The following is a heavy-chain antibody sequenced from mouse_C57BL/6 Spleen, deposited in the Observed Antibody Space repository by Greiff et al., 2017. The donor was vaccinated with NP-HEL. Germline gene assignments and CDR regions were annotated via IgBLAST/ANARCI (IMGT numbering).Heavy chain of an antibody. CDR3: SIRYLDWYFEV. V-gene: IGHV1-64*01. Sequence: QVQLQQPGAELVKPGASVKVSCKASGYTFTSYLIDWVKQRPGQGLEWIGRIHPCSRGTNYNEKFKGKATLTADKSSSTPYMQLSSLTSEDSAVYYWSIRYLDWYFEVWGTGTTVTVSS. CDR2: IHPCSRGT. CDR1: GYTFTSYL. J-gene: IGHJ1*03. D-gene: IGHD2-14*01.